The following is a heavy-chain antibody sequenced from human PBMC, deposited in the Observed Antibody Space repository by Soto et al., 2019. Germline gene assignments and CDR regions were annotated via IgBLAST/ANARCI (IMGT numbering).Heavy chain of an antibody. J-gene: IGHJ4*02. Sequence: QVHLVQSGGEMKKPGASVQVSCKASGYTLKNYVIGWVRQAPGQGPQWVGWIKVDNGDTKYAEKLQGIVTLTTDTSTRTAYMELRNLSSVDTVLYYFASYRYDFDFGGQGTVVTVSS. V-gene: IGHV1-18*01. CDR2: IKVDNGDT. D-gene: IGHD3-9*01. CDR1: GYTLKNYV. CDR3: ASYRYDFDF.